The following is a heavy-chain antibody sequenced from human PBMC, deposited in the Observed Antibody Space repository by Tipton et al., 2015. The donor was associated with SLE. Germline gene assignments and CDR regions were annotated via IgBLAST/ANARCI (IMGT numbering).Heavy chain of an antibody. CDR2: IYTSGTT. J-gene: IGHJ4*02. D-gene: IGHD2-8*01. CDR3: ARESTNGTLFDY. Sequence: TLSLTCTVSGGSLSTYYWSWIRQAAGKGLEWIGRIYTSGTTNHNPSLWSRVTMSVDTSKSQFSLKLSSVTAADTAVYYCARESTNGTLFDYWGQGRLVTVSS. V-gene: IGHV4-4*07. CDR1: GGSLSTYY.